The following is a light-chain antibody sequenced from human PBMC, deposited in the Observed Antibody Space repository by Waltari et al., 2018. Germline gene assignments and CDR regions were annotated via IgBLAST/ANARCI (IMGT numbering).Light chain of an antibody. CDR2: GNS. V-gene: IGLV1-40*01. CDR1: SSNIGAGYD. Sequence: SVLTQPPSVSGAPGQRVTISCPGSSSNIGAGYDVHWYQQLPGTAPKLLIYGNSNRPSGVPDRFSGSKSGTSASLAITGLQAEDEADYYCQSYDSSLRVFGTGTKVTVL. J-gene: IGLJ1*01. CDR3: QSYDSSLRV.